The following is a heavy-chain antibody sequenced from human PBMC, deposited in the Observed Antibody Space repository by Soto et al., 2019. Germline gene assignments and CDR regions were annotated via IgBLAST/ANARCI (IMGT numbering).Heavy chain of an antibody. CDR1: GFTFSSFA. Sequence: GGSLRLSCTASGFTFSSFAMSWVRRAPGKGLEWVSAISGSGGNTYYADSVKGRFTISRDNSKNTLYVQMNSLRAEDTAVYYCAKDRFGELLLGGRYYFDFDMDVWGQGTTVTVSS. D-gene: IGHD3-10*01. CDR3: AKDRFGELLLGGRYYFDFDMDV. CDR2: ISGSGGNT. V-gene: IGHV3-23*01. J-gene: IGHJ6*02.